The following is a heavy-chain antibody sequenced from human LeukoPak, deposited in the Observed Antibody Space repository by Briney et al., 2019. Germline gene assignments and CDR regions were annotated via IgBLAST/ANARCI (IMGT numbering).Heavy chain of an antibody. CDR2: TYWTGGRT. J-gene: IGHJ4*02. CDR1: GCIFDDFD. Sequence: PGGSLRLSCTVSGCIFDDFDMNWVRQAPGKGLEWVSSTYWTGGRTGYADSLKGRFTTSRDNAKNSLSLQMNSLRAEDTALYHCAKNGVGLAGPTKTSMATYYFDFWGQGTLVTVSS. D-gene: IGHD5-18*01. V-gene: IGHV3-20*01. CDR3: AKNGVGLAGPTKTSMATYYFDF.